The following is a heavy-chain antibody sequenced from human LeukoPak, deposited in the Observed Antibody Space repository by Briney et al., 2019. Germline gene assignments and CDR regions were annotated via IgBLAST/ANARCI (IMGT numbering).Heavy chain of an antibody. Sequence: SETLSLTCAVSGYSISSGYYWGWIRQPPGKGLEWIGSIYHSGSTYYNPSLKSRVTISVDTSKNQFSLKLSSVTAADTAVYYCARRLHDAFDIWGQGTMVTVSS. J-gene: IGHJ3*02. V-gene: IGHV4-38-2*01. CDR2: IYHSGST. D-gene: IGHD5-24*01. CDR3: ARRLHDAFDI. CDR1: GYSISSGYY.